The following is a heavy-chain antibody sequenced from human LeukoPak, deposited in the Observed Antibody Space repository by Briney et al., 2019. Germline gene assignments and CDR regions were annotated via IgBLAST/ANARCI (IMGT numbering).Heavy chain of an antibody. Sequence: TGGSLRLSCAASGFTFSSYEMNWVRQAPGKGLEWVSYISSSGSTIYYADSVKGRFTTSRHNAKTSLYLQMNSLRAEHPAFYYCAINGGGDSGYGTFDYWGQGTLVTVSS. J-gene: IGHJ4*02. V-gene: IGHV3-48*03. CDR3: AINGGGDSGYGTFDY. CDR1: GFTFSSYE. D-gene: IGHD5-12*01. CDR2: ISSSGSTI.